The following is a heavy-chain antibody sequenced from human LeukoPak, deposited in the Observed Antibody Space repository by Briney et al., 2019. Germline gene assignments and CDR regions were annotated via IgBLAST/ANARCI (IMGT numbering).Heavy chain of an antibody. CDR3: ARCTTASSGWCNWLDP. CDR1: GFTFSNSA. Sequence: GGSLRLSCAASGFTFSNSALSWVRQAPGKGLAWVASVKSDGAGTHYADSVKGRFTISRDNSKNILYLQMNSLRAEDTAIYYCARCTTASSGWCNWLDPWGQGTLVTVSS. CDR2: VKSDGAGT. V-gene: IGHV3-23*01. J-gene: IGHJ5*02. D-gene: IGHD3-22*01.